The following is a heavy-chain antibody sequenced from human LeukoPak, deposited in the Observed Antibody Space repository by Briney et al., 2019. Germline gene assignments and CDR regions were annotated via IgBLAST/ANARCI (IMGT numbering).Heavy chain of an antibody. Sequence: SETLSLTCTVSGGSISSSSYYWGWIRQPPGKGLEWIGSIYYSGCTYYNPSLKSRVTISVDTSKNQFSLKLSSVTAADTAVYYCARVPIMMTFGGVDYRGQGTLATVSS. CDR1: GGSISSSSYY. CDR2: IYYSGCT. CDR3: ARVPIMMTFGGVDY. D-gene: IGHD3-16*01. V-gene: IGHV4-39*01. J-gene: IGHJ4*02.